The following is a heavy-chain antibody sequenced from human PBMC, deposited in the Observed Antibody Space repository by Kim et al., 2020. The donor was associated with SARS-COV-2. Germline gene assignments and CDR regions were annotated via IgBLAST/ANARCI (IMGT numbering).Heavy chain of an antibody. CDR3: ARDQRVWGIVGAAGAFDI. V-gene: IGHV3-7*03. J-gene: IGHJ3*02. CDR2: IKQDGSEK. Sequence: GGSLRLSCAASGFTFSCYWMSWVRQAPGKGLEWVANIKQDGSEKYYVDSVKGRFTISRDNAKNSLYLQMNSLRAEDTAVYYCARDQRVWGIVGAAGAFDIWGQGTMVTVSS. CDR1: GFTFSCYW. D-gene: IGHD1-26*01.